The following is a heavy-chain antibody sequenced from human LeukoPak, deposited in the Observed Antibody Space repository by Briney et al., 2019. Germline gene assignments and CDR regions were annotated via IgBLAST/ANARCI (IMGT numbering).Heavy chain of an antibody. CDR1: GFTFSSYA. Sequence: PGGSLRLSCAASGFTFSSYAMSCVRQAPGKGLEWVSAISGRGGSTYYADSVKGRFTISRDNSKNTLYLQMNSLRAGDTAVYYCAKDPWSPVVVTAIDYWGQGTLVTVSS. D-gene: IGHD2-21*02. CDR2: ISGRGGST. J-gene: IGHJ4*02. V-gene: IGHV3-23*01. CDR3: AKDPWSPVVVTAIDY.